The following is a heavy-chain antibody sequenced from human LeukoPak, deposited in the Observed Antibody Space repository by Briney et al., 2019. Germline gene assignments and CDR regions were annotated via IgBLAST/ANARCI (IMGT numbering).Heavy chain of an antibody. Sequence: PSETLSLTCTVSGGSISSYYWSWIRQPPGKGLEWIGYIYYSGSTNYNPSLKSRVTISVGTSKNQFSLKLSSVTAADTAVYYCARTIKRSTYYYDSSGWRAFDIWGQGTMVTVSS. CDR2: IYYSGST. CDR3: ARTIKRSTYYYDSSGWRAFDI. D-gene: IGHD3-22*01. V-gene: IGHV4-59*08. CDR1: GGSISSYY. J-gene: IGHJ3*02.